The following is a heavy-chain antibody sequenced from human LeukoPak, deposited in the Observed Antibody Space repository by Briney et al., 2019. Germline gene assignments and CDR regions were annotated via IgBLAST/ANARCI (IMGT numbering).Heavy chain of an antibody. D-gene: IGHD3-10*01. J-gene: IGHJ4*02. CDR3: ARGTSMVRGVIMSY. CDR1: GGSFSGYY. CDR2: INHSGST. Sequence: SETLSLTCAVYGGSFSGYYWSWIRQPPGKGLELIGEINHSGSTNYNPSLKSRVTISVDTSKNQFSLKLSSVTAADTAVYYCARGTSMVRGVIMSYWGQGTLVTVSS. V-gene: IGHV4-34*01.